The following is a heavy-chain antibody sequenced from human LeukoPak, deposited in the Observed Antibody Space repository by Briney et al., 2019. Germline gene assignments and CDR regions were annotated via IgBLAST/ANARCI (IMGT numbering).Heavy chain of an antibody. D-gene: IGHD6-13*01. Sequence: GGSLRLSCAASGFTFRSYAMSWVRQAPGKGLEWVSAISGGGSYTYYAGSVEGRFTVSRDNSKNTLYLQMNSLRAEDTAVYYCAKGGIAAAAGFWGDYWGQGALVTVSS. CDR2: ISGGGSYT. CDR3: AKGGIAAAAGFWGDY. V-gene: IGHV3-23*01. CDR1: GFTFRSYA. J-gene: IGHJ4*02.